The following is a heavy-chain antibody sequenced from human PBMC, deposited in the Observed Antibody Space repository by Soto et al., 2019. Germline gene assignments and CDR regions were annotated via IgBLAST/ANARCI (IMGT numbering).Heavy chain of an antibody. CDR3: ATSDVVVVADAFGI. D-gene: IGHD2-15*01. V-gene: IGHV1-18*01. Sequence: ASVKVSCKASGYTFTSYGISWVRQAPGQGLEWMGWISAYNGNTNYAQKLQGRVTMTTDTSTSTAYMELRSLRSDDTAVYYCATSDVVVVADAFGIWGQGTMVTVSS. J-gene: IGHJ3*02. CDR2: ISAYNGNT. CDR1: GYTFTSYG.